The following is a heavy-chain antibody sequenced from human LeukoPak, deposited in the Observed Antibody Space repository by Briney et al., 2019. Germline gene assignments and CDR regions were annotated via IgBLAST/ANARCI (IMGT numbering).Heavy chain of an antibody. CDR1: GFSLSNYP. Sequence: GGSLRLSCAASGFSLSNYPLHWVRQAPGKGVGWVALLSHVGTIRYKAASVKRRFTISRDNSKNTLYLQMNSLRAEDTALYYCARDGHGTFDYWGQGTLVTVSS. CDR2: LSHVGTIR. CDR3: ARDGHGTFDY. V-gene: IGHV3-30*04. J-gene: IGHJ4*02.